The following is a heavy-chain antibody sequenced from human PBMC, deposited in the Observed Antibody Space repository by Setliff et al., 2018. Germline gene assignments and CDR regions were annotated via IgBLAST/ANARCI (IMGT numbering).Heavy chain of an antibody. CDR2: IIPIFGTP. V-gene: IGHV1-69*13. Sequence: SVKVSCKGSGYIFTSSGISWVRQAPGQGLEWMGAIIPIFGTPNYAQKFQDRVTITAGVSTSTAYMELSSLRSDDTAVYYCARDGAYCSGGSCYSFDYWGQGTPVTVSS. CDR1: GYIFTSSG. J-gene: IGHJ4*02. D-gene: IGHD2-15*01. CDR3: ARDGAYCSGGSCYSFDY.